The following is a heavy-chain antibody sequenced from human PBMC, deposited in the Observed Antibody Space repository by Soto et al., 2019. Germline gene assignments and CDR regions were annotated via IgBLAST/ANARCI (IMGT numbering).Heavy chain of an antibody. CDR1: GFTFSSYG. D-gene: IGHD3-3*01. J-gene: IGHJ6*02. Sequence: QVQLVESGGGVVQPGRSLRLSCAASGFTFSSYGMHWVRQAPGKGLEWVAVISYDGSNKYYADSVKGRFTISRDNSKNTLYLQMNSLRAEDTAVYYCAKSRITIFRVVIPRYYGMDVWGQGTTVTVSS. V-gene: IGHV3-30*18. CDR3: AKSRITIFRVVIPRYYGMDV. CDR2: ISYDGSNK.